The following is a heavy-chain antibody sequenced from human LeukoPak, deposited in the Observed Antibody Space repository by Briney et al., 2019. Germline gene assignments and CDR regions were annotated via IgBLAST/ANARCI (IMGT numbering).Heavy chain of an antibody. V-gene: IGHV1-69*01. CDR1: GGTFSSYA. Sequence: GASVTVSCKASGGTFSSYAISWVRQAPGQGLEWMGGIIPIFGTANYAQKFQGRVTITADESTSTAYMELSSLRSEDTAVYYCARDNSLIGVAGTGGYWGQGTLVTVSS. J-gene: IGHJ4*02. CDR3: ARDNSLIGVAGTGGY. CDR2: IIPIFGTA. D-gene: IGHD6-19*01.